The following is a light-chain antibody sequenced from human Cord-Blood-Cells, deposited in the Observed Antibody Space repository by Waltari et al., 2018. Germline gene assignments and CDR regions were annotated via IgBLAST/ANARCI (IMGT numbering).Light chain of an antibody. Sequence: DIQMTQSPSTLSASVGDRVTITCRASQSLSSWLAWYQQKPGKAPKLLLYYASSLESGVPLRFSGIGAGTEFARTSSSLQPDDFATYYCQPYQSYPGKFGQGPKVEIK. J-gene: IGKJ1*01. CDR3: QPYQSYPGK. CDR1: QSLSSW. CDR2: YAS. V-gene: IGKV1-5*01.